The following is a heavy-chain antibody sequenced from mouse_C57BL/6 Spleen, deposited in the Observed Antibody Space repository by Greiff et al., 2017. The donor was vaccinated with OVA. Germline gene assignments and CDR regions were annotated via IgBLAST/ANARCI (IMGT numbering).Heavy chain of an antibody. Sequence: QVQLQQSGAELVRPGSSVKLSCKASGYTFTSYWMHWVKQRPIQGLEWIGNIDPSDSETHYNQKFKDQATLNVDQSSSTAYMQLSRLTSEDSAVYYCAMGGYSNYLYAMDDWGQGTSVTVSS. V-gene: IGHV1-52*01. D-gene: IGHD2-5*01. J-gene: IGHJ4*01. CDR1: GYTFTSYW. CDR3: AMGGYSNYLYAMDD. CDR2: IDPSDSET.